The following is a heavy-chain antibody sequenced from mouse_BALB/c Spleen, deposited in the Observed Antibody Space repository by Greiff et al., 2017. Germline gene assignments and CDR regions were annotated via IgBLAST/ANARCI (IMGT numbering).Heavy chain of an antibody. CDR3: AREEVLLYAMDY. D-gene: IGHD1-1*01. V-gene: IGHV5-17*02. Sequence: EVKLVESGGGLVQPGGSRKLSCAASGFTFSSFGMHWVRQAPEKGLEWVAYISSGSSTIYYADTVKGRFTISRDNPKNTLFLQMTSLRSEDTAMYYCAREEVLLYAMDYWGQGTSVTVSS. J-gene: IGHJ4*01. CDR2: ISSGSSTI. CDR1: GFTFSSFG.